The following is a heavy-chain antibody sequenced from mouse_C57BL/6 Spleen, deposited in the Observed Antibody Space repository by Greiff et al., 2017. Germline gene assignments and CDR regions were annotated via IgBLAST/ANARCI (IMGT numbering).Heavy chain of an antibody. V-gene: IGHV1-19*01. CDR3: ARGPGSSYGYFDV. CDR2: INPYNGGT. Sequence: EVQLQQSGPVLVKPGASVKMSCKASGYTFTDYYMNWVKQSHGKSLEWIGVINPYNGGTSYNQKFKGKATLTVDKSSSTAYMELNSLTSEDSAVYYCARGPGSSYGYFDVWGTGTTVTVSA. J-gene: IGHJ1*03. CDR1: GYTFTDYY. D-gene: IGHD1-1*01.